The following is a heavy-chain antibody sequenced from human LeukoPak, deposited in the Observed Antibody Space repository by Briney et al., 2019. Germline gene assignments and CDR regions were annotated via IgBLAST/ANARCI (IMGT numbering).Heavy chain of an antibody. V-gene: IGHV1-69*05. CDR3: ARDRYSSSWYYLDY. J-gene: IGHJ4*02. CDR2: SSPIFGTA. Sequence: GASVKVSCKASGGTFTSYAISWVRQAPGQGLEWMGGSSPIFGTANYAQKFQGRVTITTDESTSTAYMELSSLRSEDTAVYYCARDRYSSSWYYLDYWGQGTLVTVSS. CDR1: GGTFTSYA. D-gene: IGHD6-13*01.